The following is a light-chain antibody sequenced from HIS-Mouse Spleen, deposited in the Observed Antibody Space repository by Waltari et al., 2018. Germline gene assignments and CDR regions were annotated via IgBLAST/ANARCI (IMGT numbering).Light chain of an antibody. CDR3: SSYTSSSPYVV. V-gene: IGLV2-14*01. CDR1: SSDVGGYNY. CDR2: EVS. J-gene: IGLJ2*01. Sequence: QSALTQPASVSGSPGQSITISCTGTSSDVGGYNYVSWYQKHPGKAPKLMIYEVSNRPSGVDNRFSGSKSGNTASLAISGLQAEDEADYYCSSYTSSSPYVVFGGGTKLTVL.